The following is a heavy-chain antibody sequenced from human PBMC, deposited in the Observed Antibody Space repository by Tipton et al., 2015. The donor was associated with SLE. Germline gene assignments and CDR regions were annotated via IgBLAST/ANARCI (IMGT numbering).Heavy chain of an antibody. D-gene: IGHD1-26*01. CDR3: ARKSGSGSHKDAFDI. V-gene: IGHV3-30*02. Sequence: SLRLSCAASGFTFSSYGMHWVRQAPGKGLEWVAFIRYDGSNKYYADSVKGRFTISRDNSKNTLYLQMNSLRAEDTAVYYCARKSGSGSHKDAFDIWGQGTMVTVSS. CDR1: GFTFSSYG. J-gene: IGHJ3*02. CDR2: IRYDGSNK.